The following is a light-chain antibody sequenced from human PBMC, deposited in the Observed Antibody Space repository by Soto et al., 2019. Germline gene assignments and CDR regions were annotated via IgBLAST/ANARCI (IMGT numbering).Light chain of an antibody. V-gene: IGKV3-20*01. CDR3: QQYGSSYWR. CDR2: GAS. CDR1: QNVRTNY. Sequence: PQSPDALSVSLGERATISCKSSQNVRTNYLAWYQQKPGQAPRLLIYGASTRASGIPERFSGRGSGTDFTLTISRLEPEDFAVYYCQQYGSSYWRFGQGTKVDIK. J-gene: IGKJ1*01.